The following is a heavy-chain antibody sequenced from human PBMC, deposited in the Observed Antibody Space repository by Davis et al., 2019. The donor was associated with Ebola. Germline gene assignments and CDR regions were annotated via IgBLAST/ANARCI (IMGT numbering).Heavy chain of an antibody. CDR1: GFTFSSYA. V-gene: IGHV3-7*01. CDR2: IKQDGSEK. CDR3: ARTMGYYGMDV. Sequence: GESLKISCAASGFTFSSYAMSWVRQAPGKGLEWVANIKQDGSEKYYVDSVKGRFTISRDNAKNSLYLQMNSLRAEDTAVYYCARTMGYYGMDVWGQGTTVTVSS. J-gene: IGHJ6*02. D-gene: IGHD3-10*01.